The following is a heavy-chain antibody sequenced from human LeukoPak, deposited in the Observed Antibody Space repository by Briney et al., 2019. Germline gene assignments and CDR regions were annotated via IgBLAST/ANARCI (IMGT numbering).Heavy chain of an antibody. CDR2: ITYTGST. Sequence: PSETLSLTCIISGGSISSYYWSWIRQSPGKGLEWIGYITYTGSTDYDPSLKSRATISVDTSRNQFSLRLNSVTAADTAVYYCARGYSSGWYYFDYWGQGTLVTVSS. V-gene: IGHV4-59*01. CDR1: GGSISSYY. D-gene: IGHD6-19*01. J-gene: IGHJ4*02. CDR3: ARGYSSGWYYFDY.